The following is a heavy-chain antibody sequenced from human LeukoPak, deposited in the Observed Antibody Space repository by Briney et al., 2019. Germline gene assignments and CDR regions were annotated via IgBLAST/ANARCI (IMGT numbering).Heavy chain of an antibody. V-gene: IGHV4-59*12. J-gene: IGHJ6*03. CDR1: GGSISPYY. CDR3: ARDPGNWNSIRYYYYMDV. D-gene: IGHD1-7*01. Sequence: SETLSLTCTVSGGSISPYYCSWIRQPPGKRPEWIGYIYYSGTTNYNPSLQSRVTMSVDTSINHLCRRLTSVTAADTAVYYCARDPGNWNSIRYYYYMDVWGKGTTFTVSS. CDR2: IYYSGTT.